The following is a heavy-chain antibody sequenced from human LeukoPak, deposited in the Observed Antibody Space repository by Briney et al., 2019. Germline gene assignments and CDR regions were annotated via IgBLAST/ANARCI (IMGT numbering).Heavy chain of an antibody. CDR1: GGSFSGYY. D-gene: IGHD2-21*01. V-gene: IGHV4-34*01. Sequence: PSETLSLTCAVYGGSFSGYYWSWIRQPPGKGLEWIGEINHSGSTNYNPSLKSRVTISVDKSKNQFSLKLSSVTAADTAVYYCARDVARGFDPWGQGTLVTVSS. CDR2: INHSGST. CDR3: ARDVARGFDP. J-gene: IGHJ5*02.